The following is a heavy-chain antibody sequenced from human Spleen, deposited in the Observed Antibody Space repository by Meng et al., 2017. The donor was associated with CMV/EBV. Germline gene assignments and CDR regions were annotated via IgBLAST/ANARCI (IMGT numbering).Heavy chain of an antibody. V-gene: IGHV3-23*01. Sequence: GESLKISCAASGFTFSSYSMNWVRQAPGKGLEWVSAISSSGVNTFYADSVKGRFSISRDNSKNTLYLVMNSLRAEDTAVYYCAKYLYCSPTTCSAYLFDSWGQGTRGTGSS. D-gene: IGHD2-2*01. CDR2: ISSSGVNT. CDR3: AKYLYCSPTTCSAYLFDS. CDR1: GFTFSSYS. J-gene: IGHJ4*02.